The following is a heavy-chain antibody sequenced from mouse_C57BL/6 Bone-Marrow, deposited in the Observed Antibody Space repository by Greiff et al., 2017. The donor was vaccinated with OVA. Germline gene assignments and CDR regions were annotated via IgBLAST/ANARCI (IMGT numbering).Heavy chain of an antibody. CDR1: GYTFTSYW. J-gene: IGHJ4*01. V-gene: IGHV1-59*01. D-gene: IGHD2-3*01. CDR3: ARDGDY. CDR2: IDPSDSYT. Sequence: QVQLQQPGAELVRPGTSVKLSCKASGYTFTSYWMHWVKQRPGQGLEWIGVIDPSDSYTNYNQKFKGKATLTVDTSSSTAYMQLSSLTSEDSACYYCARDGDYWGQGTSVTVSS.